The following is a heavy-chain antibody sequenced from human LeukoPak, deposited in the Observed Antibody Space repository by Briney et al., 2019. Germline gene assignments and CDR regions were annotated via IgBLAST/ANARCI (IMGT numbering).Heavy chain of an antibody. V-gene: IGHV4-34*01. D-gene: IGHD2-2*01. J-gene: IGHJ5*02. CDR1: GGSFSGYY. CDR2: INNSGST. Sequence: SETLSLTCAVYGGSFSGYYWSWIRQPPGKGLEWIGEINNSGSTNYNPSLKRRVTISVDTYKNQFSLKLSSVNAADTAVYYCAIHIVVVPAAKKKNWFDPWGQGTLVTVSS. CDR3: AIHIVVVPAAKKKNWFDP.